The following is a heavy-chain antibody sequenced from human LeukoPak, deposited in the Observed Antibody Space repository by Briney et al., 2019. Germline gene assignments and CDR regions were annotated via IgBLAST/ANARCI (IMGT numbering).Heavy chain of an antibody. CDR2: ISGSGGST. V-gene: IGHV3-23*01. D-gene: IGHD3-10*01. J-gene: IGHJ3*02. Sequence: GGSLRLSCAASGFTFSSYAMSWVRQAPGKGLEWVSAISGSGGSTYYADSVKGRFTISRDNSKNTLYLQMNSLRAEGTAVYYCAKAILWFGEFHDAFDIWGQGTMVTVS. CDR3: AKAILWFGEFHDAFDI. CDR1: GFTFSSYA.